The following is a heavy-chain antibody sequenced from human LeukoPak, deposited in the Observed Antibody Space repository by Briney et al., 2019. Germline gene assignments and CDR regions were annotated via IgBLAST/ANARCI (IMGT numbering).Heavy chain of an antibody. V-gene: IGHV4-31*03. CDR2: IYYSGST. CDR1: GGSISSGGYY. Sequence: SETLSLTCTVSGGSISSGGYYWSWIRQHPGKGLEGIGFIYYSGSTYYNPSLKSRVTISVDTSKNQFSLKLSSVTAADTAVYYCARAPYYYDSSGRWGMDVWGQGTTVTVSS. J-gene: IGHJ6*02. CDR3: ARAPYYYDSSGRWGMDV. D-gene: IGHD3-22*01.